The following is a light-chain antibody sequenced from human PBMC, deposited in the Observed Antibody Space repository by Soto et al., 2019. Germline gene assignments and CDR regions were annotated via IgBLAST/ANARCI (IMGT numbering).Light chain of an antibody. CDR2: GAS. CDR1: QSVSSSY. CDR3: QHYNNWPPWT. Sequence: EIVLTQSPGTLSLSPGERATLSCRASQSVSSSYLAWYQQKPGQAPRLLIYGASSRATGIPDRFRGSGSGTDFTLSISALQSEDFAVYYCQHYNNWPPWTFGQGTKVDIK. V-gene: IGKV3-20*01. J-gene: IGKJ1*01.